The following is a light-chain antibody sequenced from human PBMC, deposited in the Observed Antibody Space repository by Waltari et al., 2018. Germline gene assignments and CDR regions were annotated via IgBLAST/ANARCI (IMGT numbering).Light chain of an antibody. CDR2: DVS. CDR3: SSYISSSTLEL. CDR1: RSDVGAYNY. V-gene: IGLV2-14*03. Sequence: QSALTQPASVSGSPGQSITISCTGTRSDVGAYNYFSWYQQHPGKAPKPMIFDVSKRPSGGSNRFSGSKSGNTASLTISGLQAEDEADYYCSSYISSSTLELFGGGTSLTVL. J-gene: IGLJ2*01.